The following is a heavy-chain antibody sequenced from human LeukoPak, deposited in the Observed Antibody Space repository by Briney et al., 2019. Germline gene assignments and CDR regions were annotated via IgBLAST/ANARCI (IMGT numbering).Heavy chain of an antibody. CDR2: IYSGGST. D-gene: IGHD5-24*01. CDR3: ARAVEMATITGDY. V-gene: IGHV3-66*01. Sequence: PGGSLRLSCAASGFTVSSNFMSWVRQAPGKGLEWVSVIYSGGSTYYADSVKGRFTISRDNSKNTLYLQMNSLRAEDTAVYYCARAVEMATITGDYWGQGTLVTVSS. J-gene: IGHJ4*02. CDR1: GFTVSSNF.